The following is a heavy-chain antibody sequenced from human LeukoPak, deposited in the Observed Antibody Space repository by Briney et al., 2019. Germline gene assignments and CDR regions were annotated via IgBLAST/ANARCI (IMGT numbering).Heavy chain of an antibody. CDR2: INPNSGGT. V-gene: IGHV1-2*02. CDR1: GYTFTGYY. Sequence: ASVKVSCKASGYTFTGYYVHWVRQAPGQGLEWRGWINPNSGGTNYAQKSQGRVTMTRDTSISTAYVELSRLRSDDTAVYYCARSSSSWTNWFDTWGQGTLVTVSS. J-gene: IGHJ5*02. D-gene: IGHD6-13*01. CDR3: ARSSSSWTNWFDT.